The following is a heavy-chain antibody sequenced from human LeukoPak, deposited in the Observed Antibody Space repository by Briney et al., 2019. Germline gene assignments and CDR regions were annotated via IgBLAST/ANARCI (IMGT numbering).Heavy chain of an antibody. CDR1: GGSIDNYY. V-gene: IGHV4-59*08. CDR2: VYYSGTI. Sequence: SETLSLTCTVSGGSIDNYYWSWIRQPPGKGLEWIAYVYYSGTINYNPSLESRVTISVDTSKNQFSLRLTSVAAADTAVYYCARHGTAAGPFQLWGQGTLVTVSS. CDR3: ARHGTAAGPFQL. D-gene: IGHD2-21*02. J-gene: IGHJ1*01.